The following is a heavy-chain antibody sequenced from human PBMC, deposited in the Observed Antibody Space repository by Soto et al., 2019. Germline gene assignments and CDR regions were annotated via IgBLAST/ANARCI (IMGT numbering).Heavy chain of an antibody. J-gene: IGHJ6*01. CDR3: ARDRGGDFRYGMDV. V-gene: IGHV1-18*01. CDR2: IAHNGNT. Sequence: QVQLVQSGGEVKKPGASVKVSCKASGYTISSYGLSCLRQAPGQGLEWVGWIAHNGNTHYARKFQGRFTLTTDTSTGTVYMELRCLRPDDTAVYYCARDRGGDFRYGMDVWGQGTTVTVSS. D-gene: IGHD2-21*02. CDR1: GYTISSYG.